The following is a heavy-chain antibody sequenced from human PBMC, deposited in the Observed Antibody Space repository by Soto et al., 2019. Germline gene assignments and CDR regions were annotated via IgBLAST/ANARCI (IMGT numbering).Heavy chain of an antibody. D-gene: IGHD2-2*01. CDR3: ARGRGNCVVTTCYLPFDS. V-gene: IGHV3-53*02. CDR2: IYSDGNT. Sequence: EVQLVETGGGLIQPGGSLILSCAASGFTVSSKYMSWLRQAPGKGLEWVSIIYSDGNTYYADSVKGRFTISRDNPKNTLNLQMNSLRAEDTAVYFCARGRGNCVVTTCYLPFDSWGQGTLVTVSS. CDR1: GFTVSSKY. J-gene: IGHJ4*02.